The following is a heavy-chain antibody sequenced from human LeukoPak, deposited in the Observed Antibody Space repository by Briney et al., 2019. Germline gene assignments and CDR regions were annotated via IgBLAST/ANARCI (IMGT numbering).Heavy chain of an antibody. V-gene: IGHV1-18*01. Sequence: ASVKVSCKASGYTFTSYGISWVRQAPGQGLEWMGWISAYNGNTNYAQKLQGRVTMTTDTSTSTAYMELRSLRSDDTAVYYCAGGGSGGSWKRPGNWFDPWGQGTLVTVSS. CDR2: ISAYNGNT. D-gene: IGHD2-15*01. J-gene: IGHJ5*02. CDR1: GYTFTSYG. CDR3: AGGGSGGSWKRPGNWFDP.